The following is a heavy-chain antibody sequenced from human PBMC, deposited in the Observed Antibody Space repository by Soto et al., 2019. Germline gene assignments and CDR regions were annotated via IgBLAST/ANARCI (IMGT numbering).Heavy chain of an antibody. CDR2: ISTSSIYI. CDR3: ASSHGVYSGYAPSAFDY. J-gene: IGHJ4*02. D-gene: IGHD5-12*01. CDR1: GFPFSSYN. V-gene: IGHV3-21*01. Sequence: GGSLRLSCAASGFPFSSYNMNWVRQAPGKGLEWVSSISTSSIYIYYADSVKGRFTISRDNAKNSLYLQMNGLRAEDTAVYYCASSHGVYSGYAPSAFDYWGQGTLVTVSS.